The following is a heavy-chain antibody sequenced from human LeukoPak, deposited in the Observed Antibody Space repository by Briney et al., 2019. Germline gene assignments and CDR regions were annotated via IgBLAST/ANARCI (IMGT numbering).Heavy chain of an antibody. D-gene: IGHD6-19*01. Sequence: GGSLRLSCAASGFTFSSHSMNWVRQAPGKGLEWVSYISSSSSTIYYADSVKGRFTISRDNAKNSLYLQMNSLRDEDTAVYYCARSEGSGWGLLAYYYYYMDVWGKGTTVTVSS. CDR3: ARSEGSGWGLLAYYYYYMDV. J-gene: IGHJ6*03. CDR1: GFTFSSHS. CDR2: ISSSSSTI. V-gene: IGHV3-48*02.